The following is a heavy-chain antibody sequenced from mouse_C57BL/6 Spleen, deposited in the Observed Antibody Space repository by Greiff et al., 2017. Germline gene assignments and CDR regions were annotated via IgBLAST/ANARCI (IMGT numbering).Heavy chain of an antibody. CDR1: GYPSTSYG. CDR2: IYIGNGYT. Sequence: VQLQQPGAELVRLGSPVKMSCKTLGYPSTSYGINWVKQRPGQGLEWIGYIYIGNGYTEYNEKFKGKATLTSETSPSTAYMQLSSLTSEDSAIYYCARSGGYWGQGTTLTVSS. J-gene: IGHJ2*01. CDR3: ARSGGY. V-gene: IGHV1-58*01.